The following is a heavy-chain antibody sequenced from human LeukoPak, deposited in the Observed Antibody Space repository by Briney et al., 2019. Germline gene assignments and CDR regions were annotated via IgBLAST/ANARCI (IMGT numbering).Heavy chain of an antibody. Sequence: PGGSLRLSCAASGFTFSSYSMNWVRQAPGKGLEWVSSISSNSRYIYYADSVKGRFTISRDNAKNSLYLQMNSLRAEDTAVYYCARVDYGSGSYGYYYYYYMDVWGKGTTVTISS. CDR2: ISSNSRYI. CDR1: GFTFSSYS. D-gene: IGHD3-10*01. V-gene: IGHV3-21*01. J-gene: IGHJ6*03. CDR3: ARVDYGSGSYGYYYYYYMDV.